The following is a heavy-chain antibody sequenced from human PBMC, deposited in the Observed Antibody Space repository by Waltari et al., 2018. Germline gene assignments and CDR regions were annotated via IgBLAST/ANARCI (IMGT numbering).Heavy chain of an antibody. Sequence: EVQLVETGGGLIQPGGSLRLSCAASGFTVSSNYMTWVRQAPGKGLELVSVIYSTGSGGDTYYADSVKGRFTISRDNSKNTLYLQMNSLRAGDTAMYYCATDYDGNAYVAFDIWGQGTMVTVSS. D-gene: IGHD3-22*01. CDR2: IYSTGSGGDT. CDR3: ATDYDGNAYVAFDI. J-gene: IGHJ3*02. V-gene: IGHV3-53*02. CDR1: GFTVSSNY.